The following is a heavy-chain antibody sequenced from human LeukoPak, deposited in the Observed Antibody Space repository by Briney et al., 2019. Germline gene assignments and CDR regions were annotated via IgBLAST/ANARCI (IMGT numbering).Heavy chain of an antibody. V-gene: IGHV3-23*01. CDR3: AKGGSGNFTFDY. Sequence: GGPLRLSCAASRFTFSSSAMSWVRQAPGKGLEWVSGITYSGGSTYYADSVKGRFTISRDNSKNTLYLQMNSLRAEDPAAYYWAKGGSGNFTFDYWGQGTPVTVSS. D-gene: IGHD1-26*01. J-gene: IGHJ4*02. CDR1: RFTFSSSA. CDR2: ITYSGGST.